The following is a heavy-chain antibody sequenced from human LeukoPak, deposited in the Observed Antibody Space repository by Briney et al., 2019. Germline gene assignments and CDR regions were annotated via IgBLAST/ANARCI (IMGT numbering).Heavy chain of an antibody. CDR2: ISGSGGST. CDR3: AKAYYYDSSGYYTGFDY. J-gene: IGHJ4*02. CDR1: GFTFSSYA. Sequence: GGSLRLSCAASGFTFSSYAMSWVRQAPGKGLEWVSAISGSGGSTYYADSVKGRFTISRDNSKNTLYLQMNSLRAEDTAVYYCAKAYYYDSSGYYTGFDYWGQGTLVTVSS. D-gene: IGHD3-22*01. V-gene: IGHV3-23*01.